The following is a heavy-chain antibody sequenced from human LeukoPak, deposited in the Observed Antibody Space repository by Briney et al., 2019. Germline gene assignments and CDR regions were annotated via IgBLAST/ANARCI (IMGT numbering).Heavy chain of an antibody. Sequence: PSETLSLTCAVYGGSFSGYYWSWIRQPPGKGLEWIGEINHSGSTNYNPSLKSRVTISVDTSKNQFSLKLSSVTAADTAVYYCARFPYYYGSGSVDHWGQGTLVTVSS. CDR3: ARFPYYYGSGSVDH. V-gene: IGHV4-34*01. CDR1: GGSFSGYY. D-gene: IGHD3-10*01. CDR2: INHSGST. J-gene: IGHJ4*02.